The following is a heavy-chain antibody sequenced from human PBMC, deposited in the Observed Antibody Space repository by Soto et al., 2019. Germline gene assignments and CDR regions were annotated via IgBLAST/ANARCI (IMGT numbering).Heavy chain of an antibody. CDR3: ARDLRVSSSWYFLPTKFEYNWFDP. CDR2: IYYSGST. D-gene: IGHD6-13*01. CDR1: GGSISSYY. Sequence: SETLSLTCTVSGGSISSYYWSWIRQPPGKGLEWIGYIYYSGSTNYNPSLKSRVTISVDTSKNQFSLKLSSVTAADTAVYYCARDLRVSSSWYFLPTKFEYNWFDPWGQGTLVTVSS. J-gene: IGHJ5*02. V-gene: IGHV4-59*01.